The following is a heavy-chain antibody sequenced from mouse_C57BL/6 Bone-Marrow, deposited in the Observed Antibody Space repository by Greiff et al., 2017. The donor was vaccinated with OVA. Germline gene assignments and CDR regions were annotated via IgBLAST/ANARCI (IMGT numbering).Heavy chain of an antibody. D-gene: IGHD1-1*01. V-gene: IGHV1-15*01. CDR1: GYTFTDYE. Sequence: VKLVESGAELVRPGASVTLSCKASGYTFTDYEMHWVKQTPVHGLEWIGAIDPETGGTAYNQKFKGKAILTAAKSSSTAYMELRSLTSEDSAVYYCTRYTTVAPFDYWGQGTTLTVSS. CDR2: IDPETGGT. CDR3: TRYTTVAPFDY. J-gene: IGHJ2*01.